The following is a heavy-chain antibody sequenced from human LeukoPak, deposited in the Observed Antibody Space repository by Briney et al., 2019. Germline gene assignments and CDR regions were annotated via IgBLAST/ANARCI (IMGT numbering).Heavy chain of an antibody. Sequence: GGSLRLSCAASGFTVSSNYMSWVRQAPGKGLEWVSVIYSGGSTYYADSVKGRFTISRDNSKNTLYLQMNSLRAEDTAVYYCAKDLGSSWSYYFDYWGQGTLVTVSS. V-gene: IGHV3-53*05. D-gene: IGHD6-13*01. J-gene: IGHJ4*02. CDR2: IYSGGST. CDR1: GFTVSSNY. CDR3: AKDLGSSWSYYFDY.